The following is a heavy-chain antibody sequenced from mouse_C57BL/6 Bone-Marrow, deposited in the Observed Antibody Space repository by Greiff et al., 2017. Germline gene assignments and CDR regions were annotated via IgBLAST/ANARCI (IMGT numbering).Heavy chain of an antibody. CDR2: IDPANGDT. J-gene: IGHJ3*01. D-gene: IGHD2-2*01. V-gene: IGHV14-3*01. Sequence: EVQLLESVAELVRPGASVKLSCTASGFNIKNTYMHWVKQRPEQGLEWIGRIDPANGDTKDDPKFQGKATITADTSSNTAYLQLSSLTSEDTAVYYCPYGYDIAYWGQGTLVTVSA. CDR1: GFNIKNTY. CDR3: PYGYDIAY.